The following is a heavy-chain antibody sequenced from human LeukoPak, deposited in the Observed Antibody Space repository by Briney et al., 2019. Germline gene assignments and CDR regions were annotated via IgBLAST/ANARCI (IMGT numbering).Heavy chain of an antibody. D-gene: IGHD3-10*01. CDR1: GFTFSNYE. CDR3: ARAFDYGSGSYSDY. Sequence: GGSLRLSCEASGFTFSNYEMNWVRQAPGKGLEWVSLISSSGSTMYYEDSVKGRFTISRDNTKNSLFLQMNSLRAEDTAIYYCARAFDYGSGSYSDYWGQGTLVTVSS. V-gene: IGHV3-48*03. CDR2: ISSSGSTM. J-gene: IGHJ4*02.